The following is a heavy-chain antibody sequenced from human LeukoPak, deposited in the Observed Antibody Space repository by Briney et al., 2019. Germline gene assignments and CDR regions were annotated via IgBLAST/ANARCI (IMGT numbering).Heavy chain of an antibody. D-gene: IGHD3-3*01. Sequence: SQTLSLTCTVSGGSISSGSYYWSWIRQPAGKGLEWIGRIYTSGSTNYNPSLKSRVTMSVDTSKNQFSLKLSSVTAADTAVYYCARGGITIFGVAPGGYFDYWGQGTLVTVSS. CDR1: GGSISSGSYY. CDR3: ARGGITIFGVAPGGYFDY. CDR2: IYTSGST. J-gene: IGHJ4*02. V-gene: IGHV4-61*02.